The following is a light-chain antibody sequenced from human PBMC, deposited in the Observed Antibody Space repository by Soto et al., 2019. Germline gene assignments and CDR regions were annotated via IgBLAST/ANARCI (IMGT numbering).Light chain of an antibody. V-gene: IGKV3-20*01. CDR3: QQFDGSLWT. J-gene: IGKJ1*01. CDR1: QSVTSTH. Sequence: EIVLTQSPGTLSLSPWERATLSCRASQSVTSTHLAWYQQKPGQAPRLLIYDASTRATGIPDRFSGSGSGTDFTLTISRLEPEDFAVYRCQQFDGSLWTFGPGTKVDIK. CDR2: DAS.